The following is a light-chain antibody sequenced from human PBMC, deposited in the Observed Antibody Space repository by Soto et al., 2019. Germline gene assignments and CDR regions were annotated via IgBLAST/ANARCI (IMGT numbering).Light chain of an antibody. CDR2: EVT. CDR1: SSDVGGY. CDR3: TSYAGSNKVV. Sequence: QSALTQPPSASGSPGQSVAISCTGTSSDVGGYVSWYQQHPGKAPKLMIYEVTKRPSGVPDRFSGSKSGNTASLTVSGLQAEDEADYYCTSYAGSNKVVFGGGTKVTVL. V-gene: IGLV2-8*01. J-gene: IGLJ2*01.